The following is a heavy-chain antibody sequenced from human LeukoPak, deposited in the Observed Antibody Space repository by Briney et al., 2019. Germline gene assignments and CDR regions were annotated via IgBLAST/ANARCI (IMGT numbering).Heavy chain of an antibody. CDR1: GFTFSDAW. Sequence: GSLRLSCAASGFTFSDAWMSWVRQTPGKGLEWVGRIKSNTDGGTTDFAAPVKGRFTIPRDDSENALYLQMNSLKTEDTAVYYCTTQLLYEHDFDYWGQGTLVTVSS. CDR3: TTQLLYEHDFDY. V-gene: IGHV3-15*01. CDR2: IKSNTDGGTT. J-gene: IGHJ4*02. D-gene: IGHD2-2*02.